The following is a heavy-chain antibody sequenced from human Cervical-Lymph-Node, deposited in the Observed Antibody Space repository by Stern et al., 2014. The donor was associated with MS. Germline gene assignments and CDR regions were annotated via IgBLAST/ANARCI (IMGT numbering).Heavy chain of an antibody. Sequence: EVQLVESGGDLVQPGGSLRLACAASGFSFSSYGMTWVRQAPGKGLEWVAGIGGTVKTTHYADSAKGRFTISRDNSQNTLYLHMDNLRAEDTAVYYCARDKRYFDFWGQGTLGTVSS. J-gene: IGHJ4*02. CDR1: GFSFSSYG. CDR3: ARDKRYFDF. V-gene: IGHV3-23*04. CDR2: IGGTVKTT.